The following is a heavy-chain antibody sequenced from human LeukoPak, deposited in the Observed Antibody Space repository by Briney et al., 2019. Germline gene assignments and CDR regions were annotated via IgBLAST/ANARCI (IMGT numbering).Heavy chain of an antibody. CDR2: VNHGGTT. CDR1: GGSFSAYY. Sequence: SETLSLTCAVYGGSFSAYYWNWIRQPPGEGLEWIGEVNHGGTTNYYPSLKSRVTISVDTSKNQFSLKLRSVTAADTAVYYCARGTYSATWPDAFDIWGRGTMVTVSS. CDR3: ARGTYSATWPDAFDI. J-gene: IGHJ3*02. D-gene: IGHD3-16*01. V-gene: IGHV4-34*01.